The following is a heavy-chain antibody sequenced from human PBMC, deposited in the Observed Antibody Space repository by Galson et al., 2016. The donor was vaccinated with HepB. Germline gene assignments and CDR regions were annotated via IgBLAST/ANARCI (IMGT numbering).Heavy chain of an antibody. CDR3: AREGTGSSSFIYYYYGMDV. Sequence: SLRLSCAASGFTLSSYSMNWVRQTPGKGLEWVAYITSRSTAIYYADTVKGRFTISRDNARYLLYLQKNSLRAEDTAVYYCAREGTGSSSFIYYYYGMDVWGQGTTVTVSS. V-gene: IGHV3-48*04. CDR2: ITSRSTAI. J-gene: IGHJ6*02. CDR1: GFTLSSYS. D-gene: IGHD6-13*01.